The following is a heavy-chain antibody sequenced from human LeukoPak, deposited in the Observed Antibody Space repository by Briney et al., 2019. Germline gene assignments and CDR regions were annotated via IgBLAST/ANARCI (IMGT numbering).Heavy chain of an antibody. D-gene: IGHD4-11*01. J-gene: IGHJ4*02. CDR1: GGSISSSSYY. Sequence: PSETLSLTCTVSGGSISSSSYYWGWIRQPPGKELEWIGSIYYSGSTYYNPSLKSRVTISVDTSKNQFSLKLSSVTAADTAVAYCVGLHDYSNYVTESYFDYWGQGTLVTVSS. V-gene: IGHV4-39*07. CDR2: IYYSGST. CDR3: VGLHDYSNYVTESYFDY.